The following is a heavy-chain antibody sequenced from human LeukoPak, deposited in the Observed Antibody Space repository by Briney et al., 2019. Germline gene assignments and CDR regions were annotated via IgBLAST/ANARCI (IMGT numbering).Heavy chain of an antibody. J-gene: IGHJ4*02. CDR3: ARGSWFGEGGVVPTFDY. D-gene: IGHD3-10*01. Sequence: SVKVSCKASGGTFTSYAISWVRQAPGQGLEWMGGIIPIFGTANYAQKFQGRVTITADKSTSTAYMELSSLRSEDTAVYYCARGSWFGEGGVVPTFDYWGQGTLATVSS. V-gene: IGHV1-69*06. CDR2: IIPIFGTA. CDR1: GGTFTSYA.